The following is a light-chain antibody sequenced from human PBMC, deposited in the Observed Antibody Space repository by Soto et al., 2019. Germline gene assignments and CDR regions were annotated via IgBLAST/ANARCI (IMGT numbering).Light chain of an antibody. CDR2: EVS. J-gene: IGLJ1*01. Sequence: QSARTEPACVSVSPGQSITISCTGTSSDVGGYNYVSWYQQHPGKGPKLMIYEVSNRPSGVSNRFSGSKSGNTATLTISGLQAEDEADYYCSSYTSTTTRVFGTGTKVTVL. CDR1: SSDVGGYNY. V-gene: IGLV2-14*03. CDR3: SSYTSTTTRV.